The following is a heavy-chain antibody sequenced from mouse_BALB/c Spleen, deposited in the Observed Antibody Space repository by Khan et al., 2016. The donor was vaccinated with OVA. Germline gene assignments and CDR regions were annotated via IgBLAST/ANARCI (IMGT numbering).Heavy chain of an antibody. V-gene: IGHV1S56*01. CDR3: ARGGYYGNYRAWFAY. J-gene: IGHJ3*01. CDR1: GYTFTSYY. CDR2: IYPGNVNT. D-gene: IGHD2-1*01. Sequence: QVQLQQSGPELVKPGASVKISCKASGYTFTSYYINWVKQRPGQGLEWIGWIYPGNVNTKYNEKFKGKATLTADKSSSTAYLQLSSLTSEDSAVYFCARGGYYGNYRAWFAYWGQGTLVTVSA.